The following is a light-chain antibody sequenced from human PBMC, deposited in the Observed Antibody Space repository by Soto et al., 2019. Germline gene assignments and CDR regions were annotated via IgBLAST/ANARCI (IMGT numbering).Light chain of an antibody. V-gene: IGKV3-20*01. CDR1: RGVTNNY. CDR2: GTS. CDR3: QQYGSSPPT. J-gene: IGKJ1*01. Sequence: EIVLTQSPGTLSLSPGESATLSFSASRGVTNNYLAWYQRKPGQAPRLLIYGTSYRATDIPRRFSGSGSGTDFTLTISRLEPEDFAVYYCQQYGSSPPTFGQGTKVESK.